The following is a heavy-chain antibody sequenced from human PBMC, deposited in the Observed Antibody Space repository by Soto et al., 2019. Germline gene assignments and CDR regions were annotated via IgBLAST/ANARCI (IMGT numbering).Heavy chain of an antibody. CDR3: ARSDYYDILTGYYEPLAY. CDR1: GGTFSSYA. J-gene: IGHJ4*02. Sequence: SVKVSCKASGGTFSSYAISWVRQAPGQELEWMGGIIPIFGTANYAQKFQGRVTITADESTSTAYMELSSLRSEDTAVYYCARSDYYDILTGYYEPLAYWGQGTLVTVSS. V-gene: IGHV1-69*13. D-gene: IGHD3-9*01. CDR2: IIPIFGTA.